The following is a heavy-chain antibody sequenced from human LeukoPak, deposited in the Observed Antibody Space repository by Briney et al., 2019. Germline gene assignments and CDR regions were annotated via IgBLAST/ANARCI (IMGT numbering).Heavy chain of an antibody. CDR2: IYYSGST. CDR1: GGSISGTSYY. CDR3: ARGRWISGSYYNFDY. V-gene: IGHV4-39*07. Sequence: SETLSLTCTVSGGSISGTSYYWGWIRQPPGKGLEWIGSIYYSGSTYYNPSLKSRVTISVDTSKNQFSLKLSSVTAADTAVYYCARGRWISGSYYNFDYWGQGTLVTVSS. J-gene: IGHJ4*02. D-gene: IGHD1-26*01.